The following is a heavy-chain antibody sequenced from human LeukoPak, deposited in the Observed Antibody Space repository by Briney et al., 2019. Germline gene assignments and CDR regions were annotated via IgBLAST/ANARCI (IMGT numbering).Heavy chain of an antibody. J-gene: IGHJ4*02. CDR1: GGSISSITYY. D-gene: IGHD6-13*01. CDR2: IYFSGST. Sequence: PSETLSLTCTVSGGSISSITYYWGWIRQPPGKGLEWIGTIYFSGSTYYNPSLRSRVSMSVDTSKSQFSLKLTSVTAADTAMYYCARVSYTSSSYDIDYWGQGALVTVSS. CDR3: ARVSYTSSSYDIDY. V-gene: IGHV4-39*07.